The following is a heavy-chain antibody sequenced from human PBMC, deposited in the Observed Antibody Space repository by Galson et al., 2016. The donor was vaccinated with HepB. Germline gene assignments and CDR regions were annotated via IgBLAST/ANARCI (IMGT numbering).Heavy chain of an antibody. J-gene: IGHJ4*02. CDR1: GFTFSSYW. Sequence: SLRLSCAASGFTFSSYWMSWVRQAPGKGLEWVANIKQDGSEKYYVDSVKGRFTISRDNAENSLYLQMNSLRAEDTAVYYCARDAKSRYCSGGSCYFDYWGQGTLVTVPS. CDR3: ARDAKSRYCSGGSCYFDY. CDR2: IKQDGSEK. D-gene: IGHD2-15*01. V-gene: IGHV3-7*01.